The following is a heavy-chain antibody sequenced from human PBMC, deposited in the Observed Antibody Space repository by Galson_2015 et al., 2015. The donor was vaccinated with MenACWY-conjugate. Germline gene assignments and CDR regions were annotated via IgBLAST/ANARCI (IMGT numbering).Heavy chain of an antibody. J-gene: IGHJ4*02. CDR1: GGSFSGYY. Sequence: SETLSLTCAVYGGSFSGYYWSWIRQPPGKGLEWIGEINHSGSTNYNPSLKSRVTISVDTSKDQFSLKLSSVTAADTAVYYCAKGHCSGGSCYGEADYWGQGTLVTVSS. V-gene: IGHV4-34*01. CDR2: INHSGST. CDR3: AKGHCSGGSCYGEADY. D-gene: IGHD2-15*01.